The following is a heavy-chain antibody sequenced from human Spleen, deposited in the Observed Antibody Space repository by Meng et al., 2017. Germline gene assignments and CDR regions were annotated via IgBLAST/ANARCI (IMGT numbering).Heavy chain of an antibody. Sequence: SETLSLTCTVSGGSISSYYWSWIRQPPGKGLEWIGSIYHSGSTYYNPSLKSRVTISVDTSKNQFSLNLRSVTAADTAVYYCVRESARGDYWGQGTLVTVSS. V-gene: IGHV4-59*12. CDR3: VRESARGDY. CDR2: IYHSGST. CDR1: GGSISSYY. D-gene: IGHD3-10*01. J-gene: IGHJ4*02.